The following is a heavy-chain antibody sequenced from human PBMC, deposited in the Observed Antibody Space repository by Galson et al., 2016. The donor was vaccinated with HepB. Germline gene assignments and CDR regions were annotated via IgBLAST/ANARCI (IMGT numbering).Heavy chain of an antibody. CDR3: ARVAKRANRLWFGELKGFDY. Sequence: SLRLSCAASGFTFSSYAMHWVRQAPGKGLEWVAGISNDGSKKNYADSVKGRFPISRDNSKNTLYLQMNSLRAEGTAVYYCARVAKRANRLWFGELKGFDYWGQGTLVTVSS. CDR2: ISNDGSKK. CDR1: GFTFSSYA. D-gene: IGHD3-10*01. J-gene: IGHJ4*02. V-gene: IGHV3-30*04.